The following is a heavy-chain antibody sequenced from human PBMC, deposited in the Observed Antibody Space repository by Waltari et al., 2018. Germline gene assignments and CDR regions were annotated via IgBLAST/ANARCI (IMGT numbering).Heavy chain of an antibody. V-gene: IGHV4-34*01. J-gene: IGHJ4*02. CDR2: INHSGST. CDR3: ARGRSYDFWSGYLN. CDR1: GGSFSGYY. D-gene: IGHD3-3*01. Sequence: QVQLQQWGAGLLKPSETLSLTCAVYGGSFSGYYWSWIRQPPGKGLEWIGEINHSGSTNYNPSLKSGVTISVDTSKNQFSLKLSSVTAADTAVYYCARGRSYDFWSGYLNWGQGTLVTVSS.